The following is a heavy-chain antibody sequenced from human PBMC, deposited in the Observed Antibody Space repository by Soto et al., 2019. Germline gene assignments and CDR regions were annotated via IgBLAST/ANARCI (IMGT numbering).Heavy chain of an antibody. CDR2: ISFDGVNT. V-gene: IGHV3-30-3*01. D-gene: IGHD6-13*01. J-gene: IGHJ6*02. CDR3: ARDPYLVTAGVQYYYYGMNV. Sequence: QVQLVESGGGVIQPGRSLRLSCAASGFTFSSYALHWVRRTPGKGLEWVAVISFDGVNTYYADSVKGRFTISRDNSKNALFLQMNSLRAEDTAVYYCARDPYLVTAGVQYYYYGMNVWGQGTTVTVSS. CDR1: GFTFSSYA.